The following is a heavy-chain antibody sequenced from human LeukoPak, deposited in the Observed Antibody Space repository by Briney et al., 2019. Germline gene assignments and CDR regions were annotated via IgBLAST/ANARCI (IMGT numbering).Heavy chain of an antibody. D-gene: IGHD4-11*01. CDR3: AKVGTIETTEELNWFDP. Sequence: PGGSLRLSCAASGFTLSSYAMIWVRQAPGKGLEWVSIISSSGDSTYYADSVKGRFTFSRDNSKNTLSLQMSSLGADDTAVYYCAKVGTIETTEELNWFDPWGQGTLVTVSS. V-gene: IGHV3-23*01. CDR2: ISSSGDST. J-gene: IGHJ5*02. CDR1: GFTLSSYA.